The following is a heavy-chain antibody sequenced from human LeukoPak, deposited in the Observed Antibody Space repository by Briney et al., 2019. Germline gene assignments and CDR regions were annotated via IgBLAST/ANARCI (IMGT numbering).Heavy chain of an antibody. D-gene: IGHD6-19*01. CDR1: GFTFSSYS. Sequence: PGGSLRLSCAASGFTFSSYSMNWVRQAPGKGLEWVSYISSSSSTIYYADSVKGRFTISRDNAKNSLYLQMNSLRAEDTAVYYCASARSSGWNYYYYYGMDVWGQGTTVTVSS. J-gene: IGHJ6*02. CDR3: ASARSSGWNYYYYYGMDV. V-gene: IGHV3-48*04. CDR2: ISSSSSTI.